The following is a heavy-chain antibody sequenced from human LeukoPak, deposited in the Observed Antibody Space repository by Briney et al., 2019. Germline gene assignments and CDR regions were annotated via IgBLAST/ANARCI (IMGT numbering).Heavy chain of an antibody. J-gene: IGHJ5*02. V-gene: IGHV1-2*02. CDR1: GYTFTGHY. CDR2: IDPTSGGT. D-gene: IGHD3-22*01. CDR3: ARDRGDSYDTNGFFLNWFDP. Sequence: ASVKVSCKASGYTFTGHYMHWVRQAPGQGLEWMGWIDPTSGGTNHAQKFQGRVAMTRDTSISTAYMELSSLTSDDTAIYYCARDRGDSYDTNGFFLNWFDPWGQGTLVTVSS.